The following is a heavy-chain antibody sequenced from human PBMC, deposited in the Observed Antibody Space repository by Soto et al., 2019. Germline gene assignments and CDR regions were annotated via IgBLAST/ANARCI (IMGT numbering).Heavy chain of an antibody. Sequence: QVQLQESGPGLVKPSQTLSLTCTVSGGSISGGGYYLSWISQHPGTGLEWIGYIYDNGDTYYNPSLESRVSISVDTSKNQFFMKLSSVTAADTAVYYCARFSPYHTGFDYWGQGALVTVCS. CDR1: GGSISGGGYY. V-gene: IGHV4-31*03. CDR3: ARFSPYHTGFDY. D-gene: IGHD2-2*01. J-gene: IGHJ4*02. CDR2: IYDNGDT.